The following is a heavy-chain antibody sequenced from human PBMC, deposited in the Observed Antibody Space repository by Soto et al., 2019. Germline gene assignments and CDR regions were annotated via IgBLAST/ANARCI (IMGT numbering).Heavy chain of an antibody. CDR3: ARGTGEDLRAEAY. CDR1: GGSISSGGYY. Sequence: QVQLQESGPGLVKPSQTLSLTCTVSGGSISSGGYYWSWIRQHPGKGLEWIGYTYYSGSTYYNPSLRSRITRSVDTSKNQFSLELRSVTAADTAVYYWARGTGEDLRAEAYWGQGTLVTVSS. V-gene: IGHV4-31*03. D-gene: IGHD4-17*01. J-gene: IGHJ4*02. CDR2: TYYSGST.